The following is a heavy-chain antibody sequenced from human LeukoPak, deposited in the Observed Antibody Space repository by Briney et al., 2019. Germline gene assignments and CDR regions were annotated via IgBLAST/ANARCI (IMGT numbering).Heavy chain of an antibody. D-gene: IGHD6-13*01. CDR1: GFTVINSF. CDR3: AKAVAAAAYHFYGMDV. Sequence: GESLRLSCAASGFTVINSFMTWVRQAPGKGLEWVSAISGSGSSTYSADSVKGRFTISRDNSKNTLYLQMNSLRGEDTAVYYCAKAVAAAAYHFYGMDVWGQGTTVTVSS. J-gene: IGHJ6*02. V-gene: IGHV3-23*01. CDR2: ISGSGSST.